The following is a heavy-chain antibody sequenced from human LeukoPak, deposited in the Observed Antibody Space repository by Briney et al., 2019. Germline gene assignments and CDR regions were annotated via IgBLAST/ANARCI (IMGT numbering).Heavy chain of an antibody. CDR2: IWYDGSNK. Sequence: GGSLRLSCAASGFTFSSYGMHWVRQAPGKGLEWVAVIWYDGSNKYYADSVKGRFTISRDNSKNTLYLQMNSLRAEDTAVYYCARVPMVYAIEGIDYWGQGTLVTVSP. J-gene: IGHJ4*02. CDR3: ARVPMVYAIEGIDY. V-gene: IGHV3-33*01. D-gene: IGHD2-8*01. CDR1: GFTFSSYG.